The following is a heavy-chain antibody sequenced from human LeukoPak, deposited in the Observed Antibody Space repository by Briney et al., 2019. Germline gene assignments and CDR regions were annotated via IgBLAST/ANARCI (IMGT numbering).Heavy chain of an antibody. D-gene: IGHD3-10*01. J-gene: IGHJ5*02. CDR3: ARGRGYYGSGRPPWFDP. Sequence: PSETLSLTCAVYGGFFSGYYWSWIRQPPGKGLEWIGEINHSGSTNYNPSLKSRVTISVDTSKNQFSLKLSSVTAADTAVYYCARGRGYYGSGRPPWFDPWGQGTLVTVSS. V-gene: IGHV4-34*01. CDR2: INHSGST. CDR1: GGFFSGYY.